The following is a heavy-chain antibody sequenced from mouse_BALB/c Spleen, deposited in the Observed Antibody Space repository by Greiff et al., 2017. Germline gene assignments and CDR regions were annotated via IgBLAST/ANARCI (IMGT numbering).Heavy chain of an antibody. J-gene: IGHJ3*01. CDR3: ARYYDVIVAWFAY. CDR1: GYTFTSYR. V-gene: IGHV1-4*01. D-gene: IGHD1-1*01. Sequence: VQLQESGAELAKPGASVKMSCKASGYTFTSYRMHWVKQRPGQGLEWIGYINPSTGYTEYNQQFTDKATLTADKSSSTAYMPLSSLTSEDSAVYYCARYYDVIVAWFAYWGQGTLVPVSA. CDR2: INPSTGYT.